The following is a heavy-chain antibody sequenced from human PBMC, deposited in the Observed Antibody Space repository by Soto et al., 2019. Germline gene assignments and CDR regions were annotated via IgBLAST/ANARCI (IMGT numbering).Heavy chain of an antibody. CDR1: GNTFTGYY. CDR2: INPNNDGT. Sequence: ASVKVSCKASGNTFTGYYIHWVQQAPGQGLEWMGWINPNNDGTTYGEKFQGRVTMTRDTSTSTAYMELSRLRSDDTAVYYCARDLGGSRDSWGQGTLVTVSS. D-gene: IGHD1-26*01. J-gene: IGHJ4*02. CDR3: ARDLGGSRDS. V-gene: IGHV1-2*02.